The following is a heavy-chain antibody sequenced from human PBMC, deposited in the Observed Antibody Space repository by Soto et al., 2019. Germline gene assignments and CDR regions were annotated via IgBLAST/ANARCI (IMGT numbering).Heavy chain of an antibody. D-gene: IGHD1-7*01. CDR2: IYPSDSDT. J-gene: IGHJ4*02. CDR3: ARGGVSTGTFDY. CDR1: GYSFTNYW. V-gene: IGHV5-51*01. Sequence: GESLKISCKGSGYSFTNYWIVWVRQMPGKGLELMGIIYPSDSDTRYRPSFQGQVTISADKSISSAYLQWSSLRASDTAMYYCARGGVSTGTFDYWGQRSPVTV.